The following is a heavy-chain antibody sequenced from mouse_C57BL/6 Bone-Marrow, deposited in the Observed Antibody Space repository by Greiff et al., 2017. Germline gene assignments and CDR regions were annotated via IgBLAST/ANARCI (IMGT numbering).Heavy chain of an antibody. CDR1: GYSFTGYF. D-gene: IGHD1-1*01. Sequence: EVQRVESGPELVKPGDSVKISCKASGYSFTGYFMNWVMQSHGKSLEWIGRINPYNGDTFYNQKFKGKATLTVDKSSSTAHMELRSLTSEDSAVYYCARLRYYGSSYYYAMDYWGQGTSVTVSS. CDR3: ARLRYYGSSYYYAMDY. CDR2: INPYNGDT. J-gene: IGHJ4*01. V-gene: IGHV1-20*01.